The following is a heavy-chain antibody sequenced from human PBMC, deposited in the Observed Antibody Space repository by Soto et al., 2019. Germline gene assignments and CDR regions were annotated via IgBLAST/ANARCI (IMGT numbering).Heavy chain of an antibody. CDR3: ARDFLYYAMDV. J-gene: IGHJ6*02. CDR1: GGSISSYY. Sequence: QVQLQESGPGLVKPSETLSLTCTVSGGSISSYYWSWIRQPPGKGLEWIGYIYHSGSTDYNPSLKSRVNISVDTSKNHFSLKLSSVTAADTAVYYCARDFLYYAMDVWGQGTTVTVSS. V-gene: IGHV4-59*12. CDR2: IYHSGST.